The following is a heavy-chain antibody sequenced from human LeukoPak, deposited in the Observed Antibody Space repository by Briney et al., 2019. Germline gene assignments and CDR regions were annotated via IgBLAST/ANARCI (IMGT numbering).Heavy chain of an antibody. CDR3: AKFGRGGGYYYYYYMDV. V-gene: IGHV3-30*18. J-gene: IGHJ6*03. Sequence: PGGSLRLSCAASGFTFSSYGMHWVRQAPGKGLEWVAVISYDGSNKYYADSVKGRFTISRDNSKNTLYLQMNSLRAEDTAVYYCAKFGRGGGYYYYYYMDVWGKGTTVTVSS. D-gene: IGHD3-10*01. CDR2: ISYDGSNK. CDR1: GFTFSSYG.